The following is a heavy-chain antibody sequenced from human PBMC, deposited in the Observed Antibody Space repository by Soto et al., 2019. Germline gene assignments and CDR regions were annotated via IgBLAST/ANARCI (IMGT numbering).Heavy chain of an antibody. CDR1: GGSISSSIYY. CDR3: GYGGNSVLDY. Sequence: TLSLTCTVSGGSISSSIYYLVWIRQPPGKGLEWIGSIYYSGSTYYNPSLKGRFTISRDNSKNTLYLQMNSLRAEDTAVYYCGYGGNSVLDYWGQGTLVTVSS. V-gene: IGHV4-39*01. CDR2: IYYSGST. J-gene: IGHJ4*02. D-gene: IGHD4-17*01.